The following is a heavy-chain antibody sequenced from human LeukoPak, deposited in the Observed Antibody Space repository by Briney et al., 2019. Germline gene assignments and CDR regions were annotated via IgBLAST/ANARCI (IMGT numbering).Heavy chain of an antibody. CDR2: IKQDGSEK. CDR1: RFTFISYL. V-gene: IGHV3-7*01. J-gene: IGHJ4*02. CDR3: ARDSGGY. Sequence: GGALRLSCAASRFTFISYLMSCVRQAPGKGLEWVANIKQDGSEKYYVDSVKGRFTISRDNAKNSLYLQMNSLRAEDTAVYYCARDSGGYWGQGTLVTVSS. D-gene: IGHD3-10*01.